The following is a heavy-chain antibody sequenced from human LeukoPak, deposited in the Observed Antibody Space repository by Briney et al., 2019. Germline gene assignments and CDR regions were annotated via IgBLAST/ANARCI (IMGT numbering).Heavy chain of an antibody. CDR3: ARERPSSYYFDY. V-gene: IGHV1-46*02. J-gene: IGHJ4*02. CDR1: GYPVNSFY. CDR2: IYPSGGSA. Sequence: ASVKVSCKASGYPVNSFYTHWVRQAPGQGLEWVGIIYPSGGSASFTQRFQGRVTMTRDTSTSTFYMELSSLRSEDTAVYFCARERPSSYYFDYWGQGTLVTVSS.